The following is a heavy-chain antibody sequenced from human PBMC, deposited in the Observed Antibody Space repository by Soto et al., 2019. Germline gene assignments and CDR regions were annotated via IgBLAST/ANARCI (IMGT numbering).Heavy chain of an antibody. CDR1: GLSITDSEMG. CDR3: ARRYLAVAISPWFDP. Sequence: QVTLKESGPVLVKPTGALTLRCTVSGLSITDSEMGVSWIRQPPGQPLEWLAHIDSSGEKSYRTFLKSRLAISKDPSKSQVVLIRTNMDPADTATYYCARRYLAVAISPWFDPWGQGIPVTVSS. CDR2: IDSSGEK. J-gene: IGHJ5*02. V-gene: IGHV2-26*01. D-gene: IGHD3-9*01.